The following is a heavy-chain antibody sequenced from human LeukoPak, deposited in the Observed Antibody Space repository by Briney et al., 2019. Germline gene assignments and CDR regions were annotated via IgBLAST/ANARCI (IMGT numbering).Heavy chain of an antibody. CDR3: ARGRDGAAAATGYFDY. CDR1: GFTVSSNY. V-gene: IGHV3-53*01. Sequence: PGGSLRLSCAASGFTVSSNYMSWVRQAPGKGLGWVSVIYSGGSTYYADAVKGRFTISRDNSKNTLYLQMNSLRAEDTAVYYCARGRDGAAAATGYFDYWGQGTLVTVSS. D-gene: IGHD6-13*01. CDR2: IYSGGST. J-gene: IGHJ4*02.